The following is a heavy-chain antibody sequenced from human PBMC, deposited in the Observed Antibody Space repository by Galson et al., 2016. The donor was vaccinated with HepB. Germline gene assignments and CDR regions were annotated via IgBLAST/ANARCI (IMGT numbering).Heavy chain of an antibody. CDR3: ARISSSQDYFDY. Sequence: SLRLSCAASGFTFSSYWMTWVRQAPGKGLEWVANIKEDGSEKYYVDSVKGRFTISRDNAKNSLYEQMNSLRAEDTAVYYCARISSSQDYFDYWGQGTLVTVSS. CDR2: IKEDGSEK. V-gene: IGHV3-7*01. CDR1: GFTFSSYW. J-gene: IGHJ4*02. D-gene: IGHD6-13*01.